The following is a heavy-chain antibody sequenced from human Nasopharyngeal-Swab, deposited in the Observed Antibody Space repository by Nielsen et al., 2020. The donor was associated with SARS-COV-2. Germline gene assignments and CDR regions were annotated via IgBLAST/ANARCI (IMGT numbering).Heavy chain of an antibody. CDR2: ISANNGDT. CDR3: SRCITNTVSKGWFGF. CDR1: GDTFTSYG. Sequence: ASVKVSCKASGDTFTSYGFGWVRQAPAQGLEWMGCISANNGDTDYAQKFRDRITMTNDTSTTTVHMELRGLKCDDTAVYYCSRCITNTVSKGWFGFWGHGTLVTVSS. V-gene: IGHV1-18*01. D-gene: IGHD5/OR15-5a*01. J-gene: IGHJ5*01.